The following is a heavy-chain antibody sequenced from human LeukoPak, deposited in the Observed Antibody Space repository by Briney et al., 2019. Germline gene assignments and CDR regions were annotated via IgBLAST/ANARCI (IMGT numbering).Heavy chain of an antibody. D-gene: IGHD3-22*01. CDR2: IYSGGST. CDR3: AREGYFDSSGPSG. Sequence: SGGSLRLSCAASGFTVSSNYMSRVRQAPGKGLEWVSLIYSGGSTYYADSVKGRFTISRDNSKNTLYLQMNSLRAEDTAVYYCAREGYFDSSGPSGWGQGTLVTVSS. J-gene: IGHJ4*02. CDR1: GFTVSSNY. V-gene: IGHV3-66*01.